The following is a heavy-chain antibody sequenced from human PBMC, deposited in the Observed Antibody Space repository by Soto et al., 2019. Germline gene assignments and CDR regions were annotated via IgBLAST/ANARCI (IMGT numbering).Heavy chain of an antibody. Sequence: PSETLSLTCAVSVGSISSGGYSWSWIRQPPGKGLEWIGYIYHSGSTYYNPSLKSRVTISVDRSKNQFSLKLSSVTAADTAVYYCARALYCSGGSCYSGGRWFDPWGQGTLVTVSS. CDR1: VGSISSGGYS. V-gene: IGHV4-30-2*01. CDR3: ARALYCSGGSCYSGGRWFDP. J-gene: IGHJ5*02. CDR2: IYHSGST. D-gene: IGHD2-15*01.